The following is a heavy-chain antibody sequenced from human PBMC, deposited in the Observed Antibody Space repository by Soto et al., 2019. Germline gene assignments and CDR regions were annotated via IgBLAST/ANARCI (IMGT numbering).Heavy chain of an antibody. Sequence: ASVKVSCKASGYTFTSYGISWVRQAPGQGLEWMGWISAYNGNTNYAQKLQGRVTMTTDTSTSTAYMQLRSLRSEDTAVYYCARARILTGLRAYYYYGMDVWGQGTTVTVSS. D-gene: IGHD3-9*01. V-gene: IGHV1-18*01. CDR2: ISAYNGNT. J-gene: IGHJ6*02. CDR3: ARARILTGLRAYYYYGMDV. CDR1: GYTFTSYG.